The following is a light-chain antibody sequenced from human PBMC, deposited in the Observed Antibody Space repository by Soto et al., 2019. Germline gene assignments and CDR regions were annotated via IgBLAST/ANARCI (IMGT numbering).Light chain of an antibody. CDR3: SSYTSSSPYV. CDR2: DVS. Sequence: QSVLTQPASVSGSPGQSITISCTGTSSYVGGYNNVSWYQQHPGKAPKLMIYDVSNRPSGVSNRFSGSKSGNTASLTISGLQAEDEADYYCSSYTSSSPYVFGTGTKVT. J-gene: IGLJ1*01. V-gene: IGLV2-14*01. CDR1: SSYVGGYNN.